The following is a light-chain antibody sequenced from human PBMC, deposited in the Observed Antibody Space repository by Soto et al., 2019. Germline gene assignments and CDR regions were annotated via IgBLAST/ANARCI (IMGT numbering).Light chain of an antibody. CDR1: SSNIGNNA. J-gene: IGLJ3*02. CDR2: YDD. CDR3: ASWDDSLNGPV. V-gene: IGLV1-36*01. Sequence: QSVLTQPPSVSDDPRQRVTISCSGSSSNIGNNAVTWYQQLPGKAPKLLIFYDDLLPSGVSDRFSGSKSGTSASLAISGLQSEDEADYYCASWDDSLNGPVFGGGTKLTVL.